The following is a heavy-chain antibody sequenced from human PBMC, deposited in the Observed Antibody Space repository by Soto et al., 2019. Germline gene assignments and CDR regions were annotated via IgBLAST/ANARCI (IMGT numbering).Heavy chain of an antibody. CDR2: ISSNGGST. D-gene: IGHD6-6*01. Sequence: GGSLRLSCSASGFTFSSYAMHWVRQAPGKGLEYVSAISSNGGSTYYADSVKGRFTISRDNSKNTLYLQMSSLRAEDTAVYYCVNNFLPSIAARFPFDYWGQGTLVTVSS. V-gene: IGHV3-64D*08. CDR1: GFTFSSYA. CDR3: VNNFLPSIAARFPFDY. J-gene: IGHJ4*02.